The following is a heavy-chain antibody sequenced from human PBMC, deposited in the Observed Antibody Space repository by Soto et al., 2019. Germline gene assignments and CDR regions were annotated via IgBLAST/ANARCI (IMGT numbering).Heavy chain of an antibody. CDR2: IYQSGNA. J-gene: IGHJ4*02. V-gene: IGHV4-34*01. D-gene: IGHD2-15*01. Sequence: PSQTLSLTCSVYVRSYIDYSWHWIRQPSAKGLECIWEIYQSGNANYNPSLKSRVTISVDTSKNHISMKQSSVTAADTAVYYCARAHLQGFIVLAVVGHFDYWGQGALVTVSS. CDR3: ARAHLQGFIVLAVVGHFDY. CDR1: VRSYIDYS.